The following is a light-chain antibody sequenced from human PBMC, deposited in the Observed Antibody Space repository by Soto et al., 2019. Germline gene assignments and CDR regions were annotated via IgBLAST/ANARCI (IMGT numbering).Light chain of an antibody. J-gene: IGKJ1*01. Sequence: EMVLTQSPGALSLSPGERATLSCRASQSVSNTYIAWYQQQPGQAPRLFIYGASSRATGTPDRFSGRGSGTDFTLTISRLEPEDFAVYYCQQYDNLSWTFGQGTKVDIK. CDR3: QQYDNLSWT. CDR2: GAS. V-gene: IGKV3-20*01. CDR1: QSVSNTY.